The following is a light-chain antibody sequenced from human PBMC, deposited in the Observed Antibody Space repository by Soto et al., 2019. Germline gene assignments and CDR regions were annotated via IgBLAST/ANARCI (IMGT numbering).Light chain of an antibody. V-gene: IGKV3-20*01. CDR2: GAS. CDR1: QSISSSY. CDR3: QQYGNSPRT. Sequence: EIVLTQSPGTLSLSPGERATLSCRASQSISSSYLAWYQQKPGQAPRLLIYGASSRATGIPDRFSGSGSGTDCTLTIIRLEPEDFAVYYCQQYGNSPRTFGQGTQLEIK. J-gene: IGKJ1*01.